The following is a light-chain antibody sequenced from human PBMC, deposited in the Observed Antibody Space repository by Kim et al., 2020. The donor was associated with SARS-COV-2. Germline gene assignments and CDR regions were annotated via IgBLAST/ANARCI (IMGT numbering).Light chain of an antibody. CDR2: EVT. J-gene: IGLJ1*01. CDR1: RGDVGSSKY. V-gene: IGLV2-8*01. CDR3: ASHGGYDYV. Sequence: QLVASSCSGTRGDVGSSKYVSWNQQHPGKSPKLLIYEVTKRPSGVPDRFSGSMSGNTASLTVSGLQAEDEADYYCASHGGYDYVFGTGTKVTVL.